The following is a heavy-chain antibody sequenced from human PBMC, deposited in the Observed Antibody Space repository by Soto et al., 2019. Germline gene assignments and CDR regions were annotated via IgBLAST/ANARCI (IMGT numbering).Heavy chain of an antibody. CDR1: GFTFSSYV. J-gene: IGHJ4*02. CDR3: AKEGYYDFWRGYYDPVGYFDY. Sequence: EVQLLESGGGLVQPGGSLRLSCAASGFTFSSYVMSWVRQAPGKGLEWVSAISGSGGSTYYADSVKGRFTISRDNSKNTLYLQMNSLRAEDTAVYYCAKEGYYDFWRGYYDPVGYFDYWGQGTLVTVSS. CDR2: ISGSGGST. V-gene: IGHV3-23*01. D-gene: IGHD3-3*01.